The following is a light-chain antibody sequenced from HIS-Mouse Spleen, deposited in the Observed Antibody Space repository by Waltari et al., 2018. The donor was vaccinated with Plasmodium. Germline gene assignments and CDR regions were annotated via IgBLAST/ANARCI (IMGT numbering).Light chain of an antibody. J-gene: IGKJ3*01. CDR2: GAS. V-gene: IGKV3-15*01. CDR3: QQYNNWSFT. Sequence: EIVMTQSPATLSVSTGERATLSCRASQSVSSNVAWYQQKPGQAPRLLSYGASTRATGIPARFSGSGSGTEFTLTISSLQSEDFAVYYCQQYNNWSFTFGPGTKVDIK. CDR1: QSVSSN.